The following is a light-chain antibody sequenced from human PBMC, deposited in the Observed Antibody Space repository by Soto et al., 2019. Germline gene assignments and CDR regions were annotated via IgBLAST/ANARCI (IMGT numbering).Light chain of an antibody. CDR1: SSNIGAGYD. J-gene: IGLJ1*01. Sequence: QSVLTQPPSMSGNPGQRVTISCAGSSSNIGAGYDVQWYRQFPGTAPKLLIYANSVRPSGVPDRFSGSKSGTSASLAITGLQAEDEADYYCQSYDSSLIVSKVFGTGTKLTVL. CDR3: QSYDSSLIVSKV. CDR2: ANS. V-gene: IGLV1-40*01.